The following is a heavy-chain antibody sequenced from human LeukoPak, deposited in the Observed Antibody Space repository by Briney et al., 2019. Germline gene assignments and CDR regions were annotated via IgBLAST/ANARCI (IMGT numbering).Heavy chain of an antibody. CDR2: VYSGGST. CDR1: GFTVSYNY. J-gene: IGHJ4*02. Sequence: GGSPRLSCAASGFTVSYNYMNWVRQAPGTGLEWVSVVYSGGSTYYADSVKGRFTISRDNSKNTVYLQMNSLRAEDTAVYFCASGGSYGLLDYWGQGTLVTVSS. D-gene: IGHD5-18*01. V-gene: IGHV3-53*01. CDR3: ASGGSYGLLDY.